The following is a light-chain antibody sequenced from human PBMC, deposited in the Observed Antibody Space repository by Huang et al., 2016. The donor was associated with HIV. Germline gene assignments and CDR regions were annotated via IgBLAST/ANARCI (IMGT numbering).Light chain of an antibody. CDR1: QDIRSY. Sequence: IQLTQSPSSLSASVGDSVTITCRASQDIRSYLAWYQQKPGKAPKLLIYGASTLQSGVPSRFSGSGSGTEYSLTISSLQPEDFATYYCRQLSTSLTFGGGTKVEMK. CDR3: RQLSTSLT. J-gene: IGKJ4*02. V-gene: IGKV1-9*01. CDR2: GAS.